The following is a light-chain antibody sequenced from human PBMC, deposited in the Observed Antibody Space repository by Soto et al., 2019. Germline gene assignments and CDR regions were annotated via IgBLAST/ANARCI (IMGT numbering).Light chain of an antibody. CDR2: AVS. CDR1: SSDVGGFLY. Sequence: QSALTQPASVSGSPGQSITISCTGTSSDVGGFLYVSWFQQHPGKAPKLMIYAVSNRPSGISNRFSGSKSGNTASLTISGLQAEDEADYYCGSYSSSSTLVVFGGGTQLTVL. J-gene: IGLJ2*01. V-gene: IGLV2-14*01. CDR3: GSYSSSSTLVV.